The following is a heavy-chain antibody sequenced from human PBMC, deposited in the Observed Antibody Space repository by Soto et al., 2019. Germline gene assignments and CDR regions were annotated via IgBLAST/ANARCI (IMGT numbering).Heavy chain of an antibody. Sequence: LASTICKGRIKRAGYYFSCNTEPPRKGLVWGGYMSYSERTCYSRSVKGRVTISVDTAKAQLCLKLSSVTAAHTAIYFCARAGVLYARILFDPWGQGTLDTVS. J-gene: IGHJ5*02. CDR3: ARAGVLYARILFDP. CDR2: MSYSERT. V-gene: IGHV4-31*03. CDR1: KGRIKRAGYY. D-gene: IGHD2-8*01.